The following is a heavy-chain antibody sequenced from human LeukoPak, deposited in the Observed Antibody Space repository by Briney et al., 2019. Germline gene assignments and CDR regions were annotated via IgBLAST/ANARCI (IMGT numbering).Heavy chain of an antibody. Sequence: ASVKVSCKASGYTFTSYGISWVRQAPGQGLEWMGWISAYNGNTNYAQKLQGRVTMTTDTSTSTAYMELRSLRSEDAAVYYCARDGPRSYYYYSSGWGVDYWGQGTLVTVSS. J-gene: IGHJ4*02. V-gene: IGHV1-18*01. CDR2: ISAYNGNT. CDR1: GYTFTSYG. D-gene: IGHD3-22*01. CDR3: ARDGPRSYYYYSSGWGVDY.